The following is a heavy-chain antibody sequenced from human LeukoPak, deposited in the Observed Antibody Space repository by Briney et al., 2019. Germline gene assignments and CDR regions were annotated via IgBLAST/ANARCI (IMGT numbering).Heavy chain of an antibody. CDR2: INHSGST. V-gene: IGHV4-34*01. J-gene: IGHJ6*03. Sequence: PSETLSLTCAVYGGSFSGYYCSWIRQPPGKWLEWLGEINHSGSTNYNPPLKSRVTTSVDTSKNHFSLKLSSVTDGDTAVYYCERQRKKTGYTSYYYYYYMDVWGKGTTVTICS. CDR3: ERQRKKTGYTSYYYYYYMDV. D-gene: IGHD3-9*01. CDR1: GGSFSGYY.